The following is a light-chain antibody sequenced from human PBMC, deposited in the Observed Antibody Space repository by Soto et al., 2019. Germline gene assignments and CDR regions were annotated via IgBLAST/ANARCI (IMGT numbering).Light chain of an antibody. J-gene: IGLJ3*02. V-gene: IGLV8-61*01. CDR3: VLYLGSGIWV. CDR1: SGSVSASYG. CDR2: SAY. Sequence: QTVVTQEPSFSVSPGGTVTLTCGLSSGSVSASYGPSWYQQTPGQAPRRLIYSAYTRSSGVPDRFSGSILGNKAALTITGAQADDESDYYCVLYLGSGIWVFGGGTKLT.